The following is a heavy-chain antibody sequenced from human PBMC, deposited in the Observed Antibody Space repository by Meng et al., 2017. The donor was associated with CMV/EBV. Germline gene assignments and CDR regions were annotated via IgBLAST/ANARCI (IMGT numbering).Heavy chain of an antibody. CDR1: GYRFSDHY. CDR2: IYPSSGGT. V-gene: IGHV1-2*02. Sequence: QVLLVQPGAEVKSPGASVKVSCQTSGYRFSDHYMHWVRQAPGQGLEGMGWIYPSSGGTHYAQKFQDRVITTRETSISTVFMELCMLTSADTAVYYWVRDHNWGQYDWGQGTLVTVSS. J-gene: IGHJ4*02. CDR3: VRDHNWGQYD. D-gene: IGHD1-1*01.